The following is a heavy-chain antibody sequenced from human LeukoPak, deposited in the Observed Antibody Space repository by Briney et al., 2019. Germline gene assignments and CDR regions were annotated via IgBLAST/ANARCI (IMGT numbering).Heavy chain of an antibody. V-gene: IGHV4-34*01. Sequence: PSETLSLTCAVYGGSFSGYYWSWIRQPPGKGLEWIGEINHSGSTHYNPSLKGRVTISVDTSKNQFSLKVSSVTAADTAVYYCARGRLPADPWGQGTLVTVSS. J-gene: IGHJ5*02. D-gene: IGHD2-15*01. CDR2: INHSGST. CDR1: GGSFSGYY. CDR3: ARGRLPADP.